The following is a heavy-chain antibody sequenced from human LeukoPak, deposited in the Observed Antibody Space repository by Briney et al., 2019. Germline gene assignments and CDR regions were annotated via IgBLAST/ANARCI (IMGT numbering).Heavy chain of an antibody. J-gene: IGHJ4*02. Sequence: SETLSLTCTVSGGSISSYYWSWIRQPAGKGLEWIGRIYTSGSTNYNPSLKSRVTMSVDTSKNQFSLKLSSVTAADTAVYYCARSENYYDSCGESYFDYWGQGTLVTVSS. D-gene: IGHD3-22*01. V-gene: IGHV4-4*07. CDR2: IYTSGST. CDR3: ARSENYYDSCGESYFDY. CDR1: GGSISSYY.